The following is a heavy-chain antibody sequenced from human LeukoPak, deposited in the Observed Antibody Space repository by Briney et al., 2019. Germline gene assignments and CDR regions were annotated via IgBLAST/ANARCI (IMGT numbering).Heavy chain of an antibody. CDR3: ARSIAVAEVGVRNWFDP. CDR2: IDHAGTT. V-gene: IGHV4-39*01. CDR1: GGSIITNDYW. Sequence: SETLSLTCVVSGGSIITNDYWWGWIRQPPGKGLEWIGTIDHAGTTFYNVSLKSRVTISVDTPNNQFSLRLISVTAADTAVYYCARSIAVAEVGVRNWFDPWGQGTLVTVSS. D-gene: IGHD6-19*01. J-gene: IGHJ5*02.